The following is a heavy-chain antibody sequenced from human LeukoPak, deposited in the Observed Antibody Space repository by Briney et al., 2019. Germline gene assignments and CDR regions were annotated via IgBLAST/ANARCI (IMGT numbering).Heavy chain of an antibody. CDR2: VNHSGYT. J-gene: IGHJ4*02. CDR3: ARMTTGHDY. D-gene: IGHD4-17*01. Sequence: SETLSLTCGVSGMSFTSYYWSWIRQTPGKGLEWIGEVNHSGYTNMNPSLKSRVTISVDTSKNQFSLMMTSVTAADTAVYFCARMTTGHDYWGRGTLVTVSS. CDR1: GMSFTSYY. V-gene: IGHV4-34*01.